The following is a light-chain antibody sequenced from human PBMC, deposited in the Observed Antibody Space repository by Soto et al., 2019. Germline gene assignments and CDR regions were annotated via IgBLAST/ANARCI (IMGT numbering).Light chain of an antibody. Sequence: QSVLTQPPSVSGAPGQTITISCTGSSSNIGAGYDVHWYQQLPGRAPKLLIYGNNNRPSGVPDRFSGSKSGTSVSLAITGLRGEDEADYHCHSYADNILVAFGGGTKVTVL. CDR2: GNN. V-gene: IGLV1-40*01. CDR3: HSYADNILVA. CDR1: SSNIGAGYD. J-gene: IGLJ2*01.